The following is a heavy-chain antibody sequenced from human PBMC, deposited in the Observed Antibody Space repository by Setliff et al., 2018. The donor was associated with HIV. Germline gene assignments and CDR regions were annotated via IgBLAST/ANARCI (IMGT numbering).Heavy chain of an antibody. CDR2: MNPNSGNT. CDR1: GYTFSSYD. Sequence: ASVKVSCKASGYTFSSYDINWVRQATGQGLEWMGWMNPNSGNTGYAQKFQGRVTMTRATSISTAYMELNNLKFEDTAVYYCARARRDSYDRGRRNHYYIDVWGKGTTVTVSS. V-gene: IGHV1-8*02. CDR3: ARARRDSYDRGRRNHYYIDV. J-gene: IGHJ6*03. D-gene: IGHD3-22*01.